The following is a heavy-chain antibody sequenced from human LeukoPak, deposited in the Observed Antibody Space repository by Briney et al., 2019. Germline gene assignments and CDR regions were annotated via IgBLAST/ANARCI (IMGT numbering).Heavy chain of an antibody. J-gene: IGHJ6*03. CDR2: IYYSGST. CDR3: ARGADYERIYYYYYYMEV. Sequence: SETLSLTCTVSGGSISSSSYYWGWIRQPPGKGLEWIGSIYYSGSTYYNPSLKSRVTISVDTSKNQFSLKLSSVTAADTAVYYCARGADYERIYYYYYYMEVWGKGTTVTVSS. CDR1: GGSISSSSYY. D-gene: IGHD4-17*01. V-gene: IGHV4-39*07.